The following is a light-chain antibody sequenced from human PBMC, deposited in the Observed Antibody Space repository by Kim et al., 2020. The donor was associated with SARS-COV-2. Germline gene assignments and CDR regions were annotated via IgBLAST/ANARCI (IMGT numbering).Light chain of an antibody. J-gene: IGKJ2*01. CDR1: QSVSSSY. CDR3: QLYSSSVT. Sequence: EIVLTQSPGTLSLSPGERATLSCRASQSVSSSYLAWYQQRPGQAPRLLIYGASSRATGIPDRFSGSGSGTDFTFTISRLEPEDFAVYYCQLYSSSVTFGQGTKLEI. CDR2: GAS. V-gene: IGKV3-20*01.